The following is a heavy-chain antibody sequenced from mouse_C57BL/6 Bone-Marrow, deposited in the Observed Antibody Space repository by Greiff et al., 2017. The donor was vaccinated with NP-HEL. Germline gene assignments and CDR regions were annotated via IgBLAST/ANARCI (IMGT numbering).Heavy chain of an antibody. CDR2: INPSTGGT. V-gene: IGHV1-42*01. D-gene: IGHD1-1*01. Sequence: DVKLQESGPELVKPGASVKISCKASGYSFTGYYMNWVKQSPEKSLEWIGEINPSTGGTTYNQKFKAKATLTVDKSSSTAYMQLKSLTSEDSAVYYCARDYGSSYDWYFDVWGTGTTVTVSS. J-gene: IGHJ1*03. CDR1: GYSFTGYY. CDR3: ARDYGSSYDWYFDV.